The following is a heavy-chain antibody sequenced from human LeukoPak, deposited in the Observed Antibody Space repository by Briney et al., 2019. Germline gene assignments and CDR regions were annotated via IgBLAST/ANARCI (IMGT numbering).Heavy chain of an antibody. CDR2: ISSSSSYI. V-gene: IGHV3-21*01. CDR1: GFTFSSYS. CDR3: ASFLPYYYYYMDV. D-gene: IGHD2-2*01. Sequence: GGSLRLSCAASGFTFSSYSMNWVRQAPGKGLEWVASISSSSSYIYYADSVKGRFTISRDNAKNSLYLQMNSLRAEDTAVYYCASFLPYYYYYMDVWGKGTTVTVSS. J-gene: IGHJ6*03.